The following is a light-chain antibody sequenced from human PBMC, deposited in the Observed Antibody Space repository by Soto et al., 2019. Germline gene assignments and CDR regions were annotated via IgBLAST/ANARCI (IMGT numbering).Light chain of an antibody. CDR2: KAS. J-gene: IGKJ1*01. CDR3: QQYNGT. CDR1: QSISSW. Sequence: DIQMTQSPPTLSASVGDRVTIICRASQSISSWLAWYQQKPGKAPKLLIYKASSLESGVPSRFSGSGSGTEFTLTISSLQPDDFATYYCQQYNGTFGQGTKVDIK. V-gene: IGKV1-5*03.